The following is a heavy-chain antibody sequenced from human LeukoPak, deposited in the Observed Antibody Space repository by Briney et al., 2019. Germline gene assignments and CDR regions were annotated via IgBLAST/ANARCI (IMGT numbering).Heavy chain of an antibody. Sequence: ASVKVSCMASGYTFTGYYMHWVRQPPGQGLEWMGWINPNSGGTNYAQKFQGRLILTRDTSISTAYMELSRLRSDYTAGDYCARESDYAGDTAMVTSYGMDVWGQGTTVTVSS. D-gene: IGHD5-18*01. J-gene: IGHJ6*02. CDR1: GYTFTGYY. CDR2: INPNSGGT. V-gene: IGHV1-2*02. CDR3: ARESDYAGDTAMVTSYGMDV.